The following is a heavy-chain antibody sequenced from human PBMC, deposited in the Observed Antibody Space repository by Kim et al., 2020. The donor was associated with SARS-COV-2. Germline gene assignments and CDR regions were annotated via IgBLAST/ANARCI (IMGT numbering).Heavy chain of an antibody. V-gene: IGHV3-53*01. J-gene: IGHJ4*02. Sequence: GGSLRLSCAASGFIVSSNYMSWVRQAPGKGLEWVSVLYSGGTTYYADSVKGRFTISRDNSKNTLYLQMNSLRAEDTAVYYCARASTVTTSMAIDYWGQGTLVTVSS. D-gene: IGHD4-17*01. CDR1: GFIVSSNY. CDR2: LYSGGTT. CDR3: ARASTVTTSMAIDY.